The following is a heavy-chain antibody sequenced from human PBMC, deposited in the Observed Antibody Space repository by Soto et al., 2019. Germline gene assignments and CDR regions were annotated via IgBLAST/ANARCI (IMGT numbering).Heavy chain of an antibody. Sequence: QVQLVQSGAEVKKPGASVKVSCKASGYTFTSYAMHWVRQAPGQRLEWMGWINAGNGNTKYSQKFQGRVTITRDTSASTAYMELSSLRSEDTAVYYSARVDSLWFPEDAFDIWGQGTMVTVSS. D-gene: IGHD3-10*01. CDR2: INAGNGNT. CDR3: ARVDSLWFPEDAFDI. J-gene: IGHJ3*02. CDR1: GYTFTSYA. V-gene: IGHV1-3*01.